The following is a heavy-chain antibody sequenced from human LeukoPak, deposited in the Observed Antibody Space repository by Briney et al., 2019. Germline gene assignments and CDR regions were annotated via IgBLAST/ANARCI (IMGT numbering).Heavy chain of an antibody. CDR2: IGTAGDT. Sequence: PGRSLRLSCAACGFTFSSYDMHWVRQATGKGLEWVSAIGTAGDTYYPGSVKGQFTISREDAKNSLYLQMNSLRAGDTAVYYCARDRDIVVVPAASGDYWGQGTLVTVSS. J-gene: IGHJ4*02. D-gene: IGHD2-2*01. V-gene: IGHV3-13*03. CDR1: GFTFSSYD. CDR3: ARDRDIVVVPAASGDY.